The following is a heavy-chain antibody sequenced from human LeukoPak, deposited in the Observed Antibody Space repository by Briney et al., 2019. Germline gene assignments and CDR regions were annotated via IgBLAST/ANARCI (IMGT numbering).Heavy chain of an antibody. V-gene: IGHV3-23*01. CDR1: GFTFSRHG. D-gene: IGHD6-6*01. CDR2: ISPSGDIK. J-gene: IGHJ4*02. CDR3: AKAKGIAARNY. Sequence: GGTLRLSCVASGFTFSRHGMNWVRQAPGKGLEWVSGISPSGDIKYYVDSVKGRFTVSRDNSKNTLYLQINSLRDEDTAVYYCAKAKGIAARNYWGQGTLVTVSS.